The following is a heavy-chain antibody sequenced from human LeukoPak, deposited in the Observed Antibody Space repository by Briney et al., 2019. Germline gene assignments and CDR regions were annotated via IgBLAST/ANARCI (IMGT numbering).Heavy chain of an antibody. J-gene: IGHJ6*02. D-gene: IGHD3-16*02. CDR2: ICGSGGST. V-gene: IGHV3-23*01. CDR3: AKVEFDDYVWGSYRLYGMDV. Sequence: GSLRLSRAASGFTFKRYALSWVRQAPGEGLEGVSAICGSGGSTYYADSVKGRFTISRDNSKNTLYLQMNSLRAEDTAVYYCAKVEFDDYVWGSYRLYGMDVWGQGTTVTVSS. CDR1: GFTFKRYA.